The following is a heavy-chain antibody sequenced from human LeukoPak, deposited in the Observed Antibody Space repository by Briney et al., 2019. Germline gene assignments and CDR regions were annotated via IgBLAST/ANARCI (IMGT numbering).Heavy chain of an antibody. D-gene: IGHD3-22*01. CDR3: ARIQKYYYDSSGYFDY. Sequence: SETLSLTCTVSGGSISSSSYYWGWIRQPPGKGLEWIGSIYYSGNTYYNPSLKSRVTISVDTSKNQFSLKLSSVTAADTAVYYCARIQKYYYDSSGYFDYWGQGTLVTVSS. CDR1: GGSISSSSYY. V-gene: IGHV4-39*07. J-gene: IGHJ4*02. CDR2: IYYSGNT.